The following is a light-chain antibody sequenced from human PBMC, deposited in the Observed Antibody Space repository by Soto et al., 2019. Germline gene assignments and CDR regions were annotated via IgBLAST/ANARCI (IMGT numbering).Light chain of an antibody. V-gene: IGLV2-23*01. CDR1: SSDVGRYNS. CDR2: EGS. J-gene: IGLJ1*01. Sequence: ALTQPASVSGSPGQSIAISCTGSSSDVGRYNSVSWYQQHPGKAPKLMIYEGSKRPSGVSDRFSGSKSGNTASLTISGLQPEDEADYYCCSYVGDPYVFGTGTKVTVL. CDR3: CSYVGDPYV.